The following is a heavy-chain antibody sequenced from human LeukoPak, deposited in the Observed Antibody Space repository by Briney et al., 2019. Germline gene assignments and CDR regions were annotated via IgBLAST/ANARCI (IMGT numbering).Heavy chain of an antibody. CDR3: ARDRIAVAATETSFDY. V-gene: IGHV3-21*01. J-gene: IGHJ4*02. Sequence: GGSLRLSCAASGFTFSNYEMNWVRQAPGKGLEWVSSISGSSSYIYYADSVKGRFTISRGNAKNSLYLQMNSLRAEDTAVYYCARDRIAVAATETSFDYWGQGTLVTVSS. D-gene: IGHD6-19*01. CDR2: ISGSSSYI. CDR1: GFTFSNYE.